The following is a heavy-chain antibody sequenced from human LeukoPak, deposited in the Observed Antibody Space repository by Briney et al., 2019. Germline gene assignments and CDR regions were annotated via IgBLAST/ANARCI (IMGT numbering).Heavy chain of an antibody. Sequence: GGSLRLSCAASGFTFSSYWMSWVRRATGKGLEWVANKRQDGSETYFVDSVKGRFTISRDNANNSLYMQMNSLRAEDTAVYYCARGRYCSGGICYFDYWGQGTLVTVST. J-gene: IGHJ4*02. CDR3: ARGRYCSGGICYFDY. D-gene: IGHD2-15*01. CDR2: KRQDGSET. V-gene: IGHV3-7*04. CDR1: GFTFSSYW.